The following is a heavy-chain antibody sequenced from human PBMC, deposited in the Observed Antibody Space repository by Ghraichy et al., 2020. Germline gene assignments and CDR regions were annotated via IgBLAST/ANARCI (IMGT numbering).Heavy chain of an antibody. CDR1: GFPLRKYG. Sequence: LSLTCVASGFPLRKYGMHWVRQAPGKGLEWVAIIWADGSDRRYADSVRGRSTISRDDSRNTLYLEMSSLRDEDTAVYYCATAGKTSSNCCYALDIWGLATLVTVSS. CDR3: ATAGKTSSNCCYALDI. D-gene: IGHD1-14*01. CDR2: IWADGSDR. V-gene: IGHV3-33*03. J-gene: IGHJ3*02.